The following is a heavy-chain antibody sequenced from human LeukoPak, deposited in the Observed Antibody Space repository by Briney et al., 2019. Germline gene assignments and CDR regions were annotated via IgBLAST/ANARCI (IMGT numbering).Heavy chain of an antibody. D-gene: IGHD3/OR15-3a*01. J-gene: IGHJ4*02. CDR1: GGSISSYY. CDR3: ARQTGSGLFILP. V-gene: IGHV4-59*04. Sequence: SETLSLTCTVSGGSISSYYWSWIRQSPGMGLEWIGSIYYTGNTYYNSSLKSQVSISIDTSKNQFSLKLTSVTAADTAVYYCARQTGSGLFILPGGQGTLVTVSS. CDR2: IYYTGNT.